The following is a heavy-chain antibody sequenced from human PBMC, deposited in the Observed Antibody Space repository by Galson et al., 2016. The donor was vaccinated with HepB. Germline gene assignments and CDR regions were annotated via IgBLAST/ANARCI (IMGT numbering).Heavy chain of an antibody. Sequence: CAISGDSVSSNSAAWNWIRQSPSRGLEWLGRTYYNSKWYNDYAASVKSRITINPDTSKNRFSLQLNSVTPEDTAVYYCTRSSPFNTGTFDFWGQGTLVTVSS. CDR2: TYYNSKWYN. J-gene: IGHJ4*02. CDR1: GDSVSSNSAA. V-gene: IGHV6-1*01. CDR3: TRSSPFNTGTFDF. D-gene: IGHD1-26*01.